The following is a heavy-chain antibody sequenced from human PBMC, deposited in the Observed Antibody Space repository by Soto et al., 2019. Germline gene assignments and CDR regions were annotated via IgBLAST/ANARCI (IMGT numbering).Heavy chain of an antibody. J-gene: IGHJ4*02. CDR3: APREWELPKYYFDS. Sequence: QITLKESGPTLLKPTQTLTLTCTFSGFSLSNSGVGVGWIRQPPGKALEWLALIYWDDDKRYSPSLKSTLTITKDTTKNQVVLTMTNMDPVDTATYYCAPREWELPKYYFDSWSQGTLVVFSS. CDR1: GFSLSNSGVG. D-gene: IGHD1-26*01. CDR2: IYWDDDK. V-gene: IGHV2-5*02.